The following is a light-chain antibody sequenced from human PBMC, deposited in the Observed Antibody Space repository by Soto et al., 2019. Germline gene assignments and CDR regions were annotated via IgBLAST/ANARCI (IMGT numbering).Light chain of an antibody. CDR1: QTVTIN. CDR2: GAS. CDR3: QQYNDWRRT. J-gene: IGKJ1*01. Sequence: ETVMTQSPVILSVSPGDTATLSCRASQTVTINLAWYQQKPGQSPRLLIYGASNRATGVPASFIAGGSRTDFTLTISSLLSDALAISFCQQYNDWRRTFGQGTRVDI. V-gene: IGKV3-15*01.